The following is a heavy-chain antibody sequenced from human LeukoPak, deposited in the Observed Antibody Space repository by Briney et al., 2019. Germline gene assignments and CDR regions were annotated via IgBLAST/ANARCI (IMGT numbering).Heavy chain of an antibody. D-gene: IGHD2-2*01. Sequence: GASVKVSCKASGYTFTGYYMHWVRQAPGQGLEWMGWINPNSGGTNYAQKLQGRVTMTTDTSTNTAYMELRGLRSDDTAVYYCARDSDIVMIPVPFDYWGQGTLVTVSS. CDR1: GYTFTGYY. CDR3: ARDSDIVMIPVPFDY. V-gene: IGHV1-2*02. CDR2: INPNSGGT. J-gene: IGHJ4*02.